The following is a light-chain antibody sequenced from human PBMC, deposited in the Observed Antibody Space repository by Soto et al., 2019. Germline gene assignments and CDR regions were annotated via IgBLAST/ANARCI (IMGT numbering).Light chain of an antibody. J-gene: IGLJ2*01. CDR1: GSDVGGYNF. CDR2: EVN. CDR3: CAYAGSTTHVV. Sequence: QSALTQPASVSGSPGQSITISCAGTGSDVGGYNFVSWYQQHPGKAPKLMIYEVNKRPSGVSNRFSGSKSGNTASLTISGLQGEDEADYYCCAYAGSTTHVVFGGGTKLTVL. V-gene: IGLV2-23*02.